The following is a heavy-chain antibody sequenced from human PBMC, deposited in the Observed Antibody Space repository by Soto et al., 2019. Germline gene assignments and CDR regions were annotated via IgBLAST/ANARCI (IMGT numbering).Heavy chain of an antibody. CDR2: LSAGGTSA. CDR3: ARGTSGDNDF. CDR1: GFTFSSYA. Sequence: GGSLRLSCAASGFTFSSYAMSWVRQAPGKGLEWVSALSAGGTSAYYTVSVEGRFTISRDNSKNILYLQMNSLRADDTAVYYCARGTSGDNDFWGQGTLVTVSS. V-gene: IGHV3-23*01. J-gene: IGHJ4*02. D-gene: IGHD4-17*01.